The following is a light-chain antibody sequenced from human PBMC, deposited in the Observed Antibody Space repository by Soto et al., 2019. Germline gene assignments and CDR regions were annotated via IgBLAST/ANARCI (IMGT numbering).Light chain of an antibody. CDR1: QNLGTLY. Sequence: EIVLTQSPGTLSLSPGERGSLSCRASQNLGTLYLAWFQQKSGQAPRLLIYSASRRATGIPDRFTGSGSGTDFTLTINRLEPEDFAVYYCQQYGSSGTFGQGTKV. V-gene: IGKV3-20*01. J-gene: IGKJ1*01. CDR2: SAS. CDR3: QQYGSSGT.